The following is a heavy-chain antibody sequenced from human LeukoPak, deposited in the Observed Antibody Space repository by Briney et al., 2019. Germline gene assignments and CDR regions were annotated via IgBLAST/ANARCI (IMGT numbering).Heavy chain of an antibody. CDR1: GGSISSYY. D-gene: IGHD3-3*01. V-gene: IGHV4-59*01. J-gene: IGHJ4*02. CDR3: ARSYDFWSGYYFDY. CDR2: IYYRGST. Sequence: SETLSLTCTVSGGSISSYYWIWIRQPPGKGLEWIGYIYYRGSTNYNPSLKSRVTISVDTSKNQFSLKLSSVTAADTAVYYCARSYDFWSGYYFDYWGQGTLVTVSS.